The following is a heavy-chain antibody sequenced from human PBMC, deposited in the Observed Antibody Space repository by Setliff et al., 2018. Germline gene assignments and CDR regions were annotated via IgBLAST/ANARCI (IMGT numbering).Heavy chain of an antibody. J-gene: IGHJ6*02. Sequence: ASVKVSCKASGGTFSSYAISWVRQAPGQGLEWMGGIIPIFGTANYAQKFQGRVTITADESTSTAYMELSSLRSEDTAVYYCARGGGQIHYDFWSGYFSDPQPNYYYYGMDVWGQGTTVTVSS. D-gene: IGHD3-3*01. CDR2: IIPIFGTA. CDR3: ARGGGQIHYDFWSGYFSDPQPNYYYYGMDV. V-gene: IGHV1-69*13. CDR1: GGTFSSYA.